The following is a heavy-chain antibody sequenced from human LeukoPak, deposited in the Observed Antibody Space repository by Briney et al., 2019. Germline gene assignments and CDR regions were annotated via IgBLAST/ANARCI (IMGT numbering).Heavy chain of an antibody. Sequence: GGSLRLSCAASGFTVSSNYMSWVRQAPRKGLEWVSYISSSSDTIYYADSVKGRFTISRDNAKNSLYLQINSLRAEDTAVYYCARDLSEPHWYSSGWSLDVWGQGTTVTVSS. V-gene: IGHV3-48*04. CDR1: GFTVSSNY. CDR3: ARDLSEPHWYSSGWSLDV. D-gene: IGHD6-19*01. CDR2: ISSSSDTI. J-gene: IGHJ6*02.